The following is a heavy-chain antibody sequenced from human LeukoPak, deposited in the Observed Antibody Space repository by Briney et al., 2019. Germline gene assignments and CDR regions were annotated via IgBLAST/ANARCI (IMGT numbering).Heavy chain of an antibody. CDR2: ISFDGTNK. D-gene: IGHD3-22*01. J-gene: IGHJ4*02. Sequence: GGSLRLSCAASGFTFSTYGMHWVRQAPGKGLEWVAVISFDGTNKYYVDSVKGRFTISRDNSKNTLYLQMSSLRAEDTAVYFCAKVGTSSGYYVPYDFWGQGTLVTVSS. CDR3: AKVGTSSGYYVPYDF. V-gene: IGHV3-30*18. CDR1: GFTFSTYG.